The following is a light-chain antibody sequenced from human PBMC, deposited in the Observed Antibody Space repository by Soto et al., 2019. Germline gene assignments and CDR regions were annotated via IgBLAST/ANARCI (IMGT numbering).Light chain of an antibody. Sequence: EIVMTQSPATLSLSPGERATLSCRASQSVSSNLAWYQQKPGQAPSLLIYDASYRATGVPARFSGGGSGTDFTLSIRSLEPEDFAVYYCQQRYDWVTLGGGTKVDIK. CDR3: QQRYDWVT. V-gene: IGKV3-11*01. CDR2: DAS. CDR1: QSVSSN. J-gene: IGKJ4*01.